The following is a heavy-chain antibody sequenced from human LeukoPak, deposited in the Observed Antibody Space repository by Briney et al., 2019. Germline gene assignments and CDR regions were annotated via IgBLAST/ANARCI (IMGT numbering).Heavy chain of an antibody. D-gene: IGHD3-9*01. V-gene: IGHV5-51*01. Sequence: GESLKISCKGSGYSFTGYWIAWVRQMPGKGLEWMGIIYPDDSDTTYSPSFQNQVTISADKSIGTAYLRWSSLKASDTAMYYCARRWGTYDILTGYYRDQDAFDIWGQGTMVTVSS. CDR2: IYPDDSDT. CDR1: GYSFTGYW. CDR3: ARRWGTYDILTGYYRDQDAFDI. J-gene: IGHJ3*02.